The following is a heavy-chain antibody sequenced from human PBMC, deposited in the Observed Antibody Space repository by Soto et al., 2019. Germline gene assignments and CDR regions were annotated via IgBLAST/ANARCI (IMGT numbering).Heavy chain of an antibody. CDR2: ISWNSGSI. D-gene: IGHD4-17*01. J-gene: IGHJ4*02. CDR3: AKDYGDYVRSLGY. V-gene: IGHV3-9*01. Sequence: PGGSLRLSCAASGFTFDDYAMHWVRQAPGKGLEWVSGISWNSGSIGYADSVKGRFTISRDNAKNSLYLQMNSLRAEDTALYYCAKDYGDYVRSLGYWGQGTLVTVSS. CDR1: GFTFDDYA.